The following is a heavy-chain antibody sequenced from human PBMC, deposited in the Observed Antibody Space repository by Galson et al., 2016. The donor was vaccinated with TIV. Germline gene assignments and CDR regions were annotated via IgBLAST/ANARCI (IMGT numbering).Heavy chain of an antibody. CDR1: GFTFRNYS. V-gene: IGHV3-66*02. D-gene: IGHD2-15*01. J-gene: IGHJ6*02. CDR3: ARDRVVDATYYYYYYGMDV. Sequence: SLRLSCATSGFTFRNYSMNWVRQAPGKGLEWVSLVSDGGNAYYSDSVKGRFTISRDSSKNTLYLQMNRLRIEDTAVYYCARDRVVDATYYYYYYGMDVWGQGTAVTVSS. CDR2: VSDGGNA.